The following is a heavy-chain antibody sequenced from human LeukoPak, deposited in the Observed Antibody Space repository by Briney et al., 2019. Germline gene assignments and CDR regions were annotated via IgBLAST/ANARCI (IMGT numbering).Heavy chain of an antibody. CDR2: ISGSGGST. J-gene: IGHJ4*02. D-gene: IGHD6-19*01. CDR3: AKDHAGYSSGWSYFDY. V-gene: IGHV3-23*01. Sequence: GGSLRLSCAASGFTFSSYAMSWVRQAPGKGLEWVSGISGSGGSTYSADSVKGRFTISRDNSKNTLYLQMNSLRADDTAVYYCAKDHAGYSSGWSYFDYWGQGTLVTVSS. CDR1: GFTFSSYA.